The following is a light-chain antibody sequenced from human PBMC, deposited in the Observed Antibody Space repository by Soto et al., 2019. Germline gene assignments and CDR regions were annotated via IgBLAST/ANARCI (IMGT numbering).Light chain of an antibody. J-gene: IGLJ2*01. CDR1: NSDVGDYNH. CDR3: CSYAGNYMKVV. CDR2: DVD. Sequence: ALTQPRSVSGSPGQSVTISCTGTNSDVGDYNHVSWYQQHPGKAPKVMIYDVDKRPSGVPDRFSGSKSGNTASLTISGLQADDEADYYCCSYAGNYMKVVFGGGTQLTVL. V-gene: IGLV2-11*01.